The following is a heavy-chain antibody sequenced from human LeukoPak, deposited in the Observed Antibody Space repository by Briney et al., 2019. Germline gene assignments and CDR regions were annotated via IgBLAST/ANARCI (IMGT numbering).Heavy chain of an antibody. CDR3: ARGSGSYNGYWFDP. CDR1: GGSISSGGYY. J-gene: IGHJ5*02. Sequence: PSETLSLTCTVSGGSISSGGYYWSWIRQHPGKGLEWIGYIYYSGSTYYNPSLKSRVTIPVDTSKNQFSLKLSSVTAADTAVYYCARGSGSYNGYWFDPWGQGTLVTVSS. V-gene: IGHV4-31*03. CDR2: IYYSGST. D-gene: IGHD1-26*01.